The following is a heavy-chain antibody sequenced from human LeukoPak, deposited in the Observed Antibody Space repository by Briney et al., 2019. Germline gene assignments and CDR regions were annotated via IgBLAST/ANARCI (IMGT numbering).Heavy chain of an antibody. CDR1: GFTFSRYS. D-gene: IGHD2-21*01. V-gene: IGHV3-21*01. Sequence: PGGSLRLSCAASGFTFSRYSMNWVSQAPGKGMEWVSSISSSRSNIYSADSVKGRFTISRDNAQNSLYLQMNSLRAEDTAVYYCARSCGGDCYFYMDVWGKGTTVIVSS. CDR2: ISSSRSNI. J-gene: IGHJ6*03. CDR3: ARSCGGDCYFYMDV.